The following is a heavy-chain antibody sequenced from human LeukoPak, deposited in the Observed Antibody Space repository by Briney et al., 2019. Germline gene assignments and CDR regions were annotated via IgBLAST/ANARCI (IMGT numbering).Heavy chain of an antibody. J-gene: IGHJ4*02. V-gene: IGHV3-23*01. CDR3: ANTLGEIMITFGEAIN. Sequence: PGGSLRLSCAASGFTFSTYAMSWVRQAPGKRLEWVASISGSGGTTYHAESVKGRFTISRDNSKNTLYLQMNSLRAEDTAVYYCANTLGEIMITFGEAINWGQGTLVIVSS. CDR2: ISGSGGTT. CDR1: GFTFSTYA. D-gene: IGHD3-16*01.